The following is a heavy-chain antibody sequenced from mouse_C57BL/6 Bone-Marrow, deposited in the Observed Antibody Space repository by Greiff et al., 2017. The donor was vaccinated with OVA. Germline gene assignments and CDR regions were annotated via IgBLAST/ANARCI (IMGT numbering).Heavy chain of an antibody. CDR1: GFTFSSYA. J-gene: IGHJ3*01. Sequence: EVKLVESGGGLVKPGGSLKLSCAASGFTFSSYAMSWVRQTPEKRLEWVATISDGGSYTYYPDNVKGRFTISRDNAKNNLYLQMSHLKSEDTAMYYCARDPPVYGSTSFAYWGQGTLVTVSA. D-gene: IGHD1-1*01. CDR2: ISDGGSYT. CDR3: ARDPPVYGSTSFAY. V-gene: IGHV5-4*01.